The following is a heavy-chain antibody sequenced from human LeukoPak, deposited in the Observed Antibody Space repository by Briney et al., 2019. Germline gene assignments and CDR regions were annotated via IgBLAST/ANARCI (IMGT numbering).Heavy chain of an antibody. CDR3: ARSGSFSDWFDP. V-gene: IGHV4-4*07. CDR1: GGSISSDY. CDR2: IYTSGST. Sequence: SETLSLTCTVSGGSISSDYWSWIRQPAGKGLEWIGRIYTSGSTNYNPSLKSRVTMSVDTSKNQFSLKLSSVTAADTAVYYCARSGSFSDWFDPWGQGTLVTVSS. J-gene: IGHJ5*02. D-gene: IGHD1-26*01.